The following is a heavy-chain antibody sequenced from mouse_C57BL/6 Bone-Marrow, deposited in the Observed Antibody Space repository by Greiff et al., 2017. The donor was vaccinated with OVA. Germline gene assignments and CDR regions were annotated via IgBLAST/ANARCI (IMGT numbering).Heavy chain of an antibody. CDR3: ARGTAYYSNYGYFDV. CDR2: IYPGDGDT. CDR1: GYAFSSSW. D-gene: IGHD2-5*01. Sequence: QVQLKESGPELVKPGASVKISCKASGYAFSSSWMNWVKQRPGKGLEWIGRIYPGDGDTNYNGKFKGKATLTADKSSSTAYMQLSSLTSEDSAVYFCARGTAYYSNYGYFDVWGTGTTVTVSS. J-gene: IGHJ1*03. V-gene: IGHV1-82*01.